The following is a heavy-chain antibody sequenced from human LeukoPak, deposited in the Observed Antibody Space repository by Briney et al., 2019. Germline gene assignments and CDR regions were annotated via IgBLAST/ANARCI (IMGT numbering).Heavy chain of an antibody. J-gene: IGHJ6*02. CDR2: IKQDGSEK. Sequence: GGSLRLSCAASVFTFSSYWMNWARQAPWKGLEWVANIKQDGSEKYYVDSVKGRFTISRDNAKNSLYLQMNSLRAEDTAVYYCARDDLTNYGDYGYYYYGMEVWGQGTTVTVSS. CDR3: ARDDLTNYGDYGYYYYGMEV. V-gene: IGHV3-7*01. D-gene: IGHD4-17*01. CDR1: VFTFSSYW.